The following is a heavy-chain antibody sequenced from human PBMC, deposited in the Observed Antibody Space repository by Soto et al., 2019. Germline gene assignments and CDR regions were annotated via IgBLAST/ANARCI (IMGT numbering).Heavy chain of an antibody. CDR3: ARDMEETKFDY. CDR2: ISSSSSTI. V-gene: IGHV3-11*04. Sequence: GGSLRLSCAASGFSFSDYYMIWIRQAPGKGLEWVSYISSSSSTIYYADSVKGRFTISRDNAKNSLYLQMNSLRAEDTAVYYCARDMEETKFDYWGQGTLVTVSS. D-gene: IGHD3-10*01. CDR1: GFSFSDYY. J-gene: IGHJ4*02.